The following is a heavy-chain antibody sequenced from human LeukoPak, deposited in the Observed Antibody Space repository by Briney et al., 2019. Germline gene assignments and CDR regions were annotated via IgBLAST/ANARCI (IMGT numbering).Heavy chain of an antibody. Sequence: PGGSLRLSCAGSGFIFSDVWMSWVRQAPGKGLEWVARIKTKDEGGAIDYAASVQGRFTISRDDSEKMLYLQMDSLKTEDTAVYYCNTDLDYWGRGTLVTVSS. CDR3: NTDLDY. J-gene: IGHJ4*02. CDR1: GFIFSDVW. CDR2: IKTKDEGGAI. V-gene: IGHV3-15*01.